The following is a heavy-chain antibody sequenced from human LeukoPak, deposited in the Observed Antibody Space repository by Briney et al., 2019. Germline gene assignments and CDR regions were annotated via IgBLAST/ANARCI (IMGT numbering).Heavy chain of an antibody. D-gene: IGHD3-3*01. CDR2: ISAYDGNT. CDR1: GYTLTSYG. CDR3: ARDYDFRSGYLGKNNWFDP. Sequence: GASVKVSCKASGYTLTSYGISWVRQAPGHGLEWMGWISAYDGNTNYAQKLQGRVTMTTDTSKSTAYMELRSLRSDDTAVYYCARDYDFRSGYLGKNNWFDPWGQGTLVTVSS. J-gene: IGHJ5*02. V-gene: IGHV1-18*01.